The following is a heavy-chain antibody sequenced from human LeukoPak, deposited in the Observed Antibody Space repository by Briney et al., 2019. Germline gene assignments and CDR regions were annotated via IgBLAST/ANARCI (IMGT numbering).Heavy chain of an antibody. D-gene: IGHD3-10*01. Sequence: SETLSLTCTVSGGSISSGSYYWSWIRQPAGKGLEWIGRIYTSGSTNYNPSLKSRVTMSVDTSKNQFSLKLSSVTAADTVVYYCARVVGVLWLDYMDVWGKGTTVTISS. CDR3: ARVVGVLWLDYMDV. CDR2: IYTSGST. CDR1: GGSISSGSYY. J-gene: IGHJ6*03. V-gene: IGHV4-61*02.